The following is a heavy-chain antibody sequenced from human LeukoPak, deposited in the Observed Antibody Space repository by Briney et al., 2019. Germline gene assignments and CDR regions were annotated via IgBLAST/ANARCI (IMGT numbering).Heavy chain of an antibody. CDR2: MNPNSANT. V-gene: IGHV1-8*01. CDR1: GYTFPSYD. J-gene: IGHJ6*02. D-gene: IGHD6-13*01. Sequence: GGSVAVSCKASGYTFPSYDINWVRQATGQGLEWMGWMNPNSANTGYAQKFQGRVTMPRNTSIRAASMELSSLRSEDTAVYYCARLASSSWPLYYYHGMDVWGQETTVTVSS. CDR3: ARLASSSWPLYYYHGMDV.